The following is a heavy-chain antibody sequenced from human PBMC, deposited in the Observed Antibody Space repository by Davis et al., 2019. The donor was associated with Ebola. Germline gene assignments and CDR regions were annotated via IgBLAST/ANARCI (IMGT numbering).Heavy chain of an antibody. Sequence: GGSLRLSCAASGFTFSSYAMSWVRQAPGKGLEWVSAISGSGGSTYYADSVKGRFTISRDNSTNTLYLQMNSLRAEDTAVYYCARDAGEWELLLSFDYWGQGTLVTVSS. D-gene: IGHD1-26*01. CDR1: GFTFSSYA. CDR2: ISGSGGST. J-gene: IGHJ4*02. CDR3: ARDAGEWELLLSFDY. V-gene: IGHV3-23*01.